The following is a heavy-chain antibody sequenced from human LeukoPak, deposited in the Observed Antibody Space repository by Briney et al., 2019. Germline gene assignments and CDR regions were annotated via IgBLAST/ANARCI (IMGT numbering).Heavy chain of an antibody. V-gene: IGHV3-74*01. Sequence: PGRCLRPSWAAAAFTFSSNWMDWVRQAPRNGRGWVSGINRDGRSTRYADSVKGRFTLSRDSAKKTTYLQTNSLRAEDTAVYYCERDDPIVGGTGGAYWGQGILVTVSS. CDR1: AFTFSSNW. D-gene: IGHD1-26*01. J-gene: IGHJ4*02. CDR3: ERDDPIVGGTGGAY. CDR2: INRDGRST.